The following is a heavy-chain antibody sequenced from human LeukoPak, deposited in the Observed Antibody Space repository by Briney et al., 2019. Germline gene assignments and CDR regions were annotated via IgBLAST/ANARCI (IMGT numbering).Heavy chain of an antibody. D-gene: IGHD3-10*02. J-gene: IGHJ6*04. V-gene: IGHV3-23*01. CDR2: ISGSGGST. CDR1: GFTFSSYG. CDR3: AELGITMIGGV. Sequence: GGTLRLSCAASGFTFSSYGMSWVRQAPGEGLEWVSTISGSGGSTYYADSVKGRFTISRDNAKNSLYLQMNSLRAEDTAVYYCAELGITMIGGVWGKGTTVTISS.